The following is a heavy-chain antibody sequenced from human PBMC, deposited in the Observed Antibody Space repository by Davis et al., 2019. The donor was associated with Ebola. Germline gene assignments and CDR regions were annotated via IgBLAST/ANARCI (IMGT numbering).Heavy chain of an antibody. Sequence: SETLSLTCAVYGGSFSGYYWSWIRQPPGKGLEWIGEIYHSGSTNYNPSLKSRVTISVDKSKNQFSLKLSSVTAADTAVYYCARDHSSSWYRGWFDPWGQGTLVTVSS. V-gene: IGHV4-34*01. CDR3: ARDHSSSWYRGWFDP. J-gene: IGHJ5*02. CDR2: IYHSGST. D-gene: IGHD6-13*01. CDR1: GGSFSGYY.